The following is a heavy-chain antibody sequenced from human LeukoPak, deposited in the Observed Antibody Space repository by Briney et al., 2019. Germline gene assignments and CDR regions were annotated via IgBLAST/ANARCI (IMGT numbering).Heavy chain of an antibody. CDR1: GYSISSGYY. D-gene: IGHD3-22*01. V-gene: IGHV4-38-2*02. J-gene: IGHJ4*02. Sequence: SETLSLTCTASGYSISSGYYWGWIRQPPGKGLEWIGSIYHSGSTYYNPSLKSRVTISVDTSKNQFSLKLSSVTAADTAVYYCARVVSLLTHVVYYDSSGYTYYFDYWGQGTLVTVSS. CDR2: IYHSGST. CDR3: ARVVSLLTHVVYYDSSGYTYYFDY.